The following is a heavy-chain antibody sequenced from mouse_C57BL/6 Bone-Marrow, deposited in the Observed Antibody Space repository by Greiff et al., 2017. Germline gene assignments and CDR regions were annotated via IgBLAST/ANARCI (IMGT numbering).Heavy chain of an antibody. J-gene: IGHJ1*03. Sequence: VQGVESGAELVRPGTSVKMSCKASGYTFTNYWIGWAKQRPGHGLEWIGDIYPGGGYTNYNEKFKGKATLTADKSSSTAYMQFSSLTSEDSAIYYCARYRGYWYFDVWGTGTTVTVSS. CDR3: ARYRGYWYFDV. CDR1: GYTFTNYW. V-gene: IGHV1-63*01. CDR2: IYPGGGYT.